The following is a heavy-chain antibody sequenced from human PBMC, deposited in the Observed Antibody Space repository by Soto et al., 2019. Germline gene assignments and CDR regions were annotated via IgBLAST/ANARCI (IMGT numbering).Heavy chain of an antibody. CDR3: ARLDFWRKGMDV. D-gene: IGHD3-3*01. Sequence: QVQLLQSGAEVKKPGASVKVSCKASGYSFTSYDMSWVRQATGQGLEWMGWMNPNSGDTDLPQKCQGRLTMTRNTSITTAYMELSSLTSEDTAVYFCARLDFWRKGMDVWGKGTTVTVSS. CDR2: MNPNSGDT. V-gene: IGHV1-8*01. J-gene: IGHJ6*03. CDR1: GYSFTSYD.